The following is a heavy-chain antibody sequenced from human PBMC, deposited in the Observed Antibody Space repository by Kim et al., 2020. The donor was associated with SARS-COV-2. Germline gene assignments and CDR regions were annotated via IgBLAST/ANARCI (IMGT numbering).Heavy chain of an antibody. D-gene: IGHD1-26*01. CDR2: ISGGGDTI. Sequence: GGSLRLSCVASGFRFSSHAMTWVRQAPGMGLERVSIISGGGDTIYYADSVKGRFTVSSDNSKNTLYLQMNSLSAEDTALYFCAKDQSGNYYYYSGMDVWGPGTTVAVSS. J-gene: IGHJ6*02. CDR3: AKDQSGNYYYYSGMDV. V-gene: IGHV3-23*01. CDR1: GFRFSSHA.